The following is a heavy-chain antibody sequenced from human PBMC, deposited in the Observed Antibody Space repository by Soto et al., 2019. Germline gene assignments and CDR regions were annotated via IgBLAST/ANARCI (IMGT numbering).Heavy chain of an antibody. V-gene: IGHV4-39*01. CDR1: GGSFSGYC. CDR2: IYYSGST. D-gene: IGHD3-10*01. Sequence: SETRSLTCAVYGGSFSGYCWGGSRQPPGKGLEWIGSIYYSGSTYYNPSLKSRVTISVDSSKNQFSLKLSSVTAADTAVYYCARHYGYGSGSYYYYYGMDVWGQGTTVTFSS. J-gene: IGHJ6*02. CDR3: ARHYGYGSGSYYYYYGMDV.